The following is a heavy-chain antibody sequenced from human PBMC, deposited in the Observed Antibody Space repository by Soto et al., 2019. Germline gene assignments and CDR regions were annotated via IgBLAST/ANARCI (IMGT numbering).Heavy chain of an antibody. CDR2: IWYDGSNK. CDR3: ARDGQLVLYYYYYYMDV. J-gene: IGHJ6*03. Sequence: QVQLVESGGGVVQPGRSLRLSCAASGYTFSSDGMHWVRQAPGKGLERVAVIWYDGSNKYYADSVKGRFTISRDNSKNTLYLQMNSLRAEDTAVYYCARDGQLVLYYYYYYMDVWGKGTTVTVSS. D-gene: IGHD6-6*01. V-gene: IGHV3-33*01. CDR1: GYTFSSDG.